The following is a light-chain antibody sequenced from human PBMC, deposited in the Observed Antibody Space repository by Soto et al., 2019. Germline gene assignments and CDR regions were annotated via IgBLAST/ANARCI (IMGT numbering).Light chain of an antibody. CDR3: MQALQTPT. J-gene: IGKJ4*01. CDR1: QSLLHSDGYNY. V-gene: IGKV2-28*01. Sequence: ETVMTQSPLSLPVTPGGPASISFRSSQSLLHSDGYNYLAWYLQKPGHSPQLLIDLASSRASGVPDRFSGSGSGTDFTLKISRVEAEDVGVYYCMQALQTPTFGGGTKVDIK. CDR2: LAS.